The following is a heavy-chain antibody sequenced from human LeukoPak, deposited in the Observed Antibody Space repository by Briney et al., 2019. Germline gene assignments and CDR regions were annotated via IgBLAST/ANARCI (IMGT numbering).Heavy chain of an antibody. D-gene: IGHD3-10*01. V-gene: IGHV3-74*01. J-gene: IGHJ4*02. CDR1: GFRFSNSW. Sequence: GGSLRLSCAASGFRFSNSWMYWVRQGPGKGPVGVSRMKTDGTRIEYADSVKGRFTISRDNAKNTLFLQMSSLRVEDTAVYYCARGADHGGSYYPDWGQGTRVTVSS. CDR2: MKTDGTRI. CDR3: ARGADHGGSYYPD.